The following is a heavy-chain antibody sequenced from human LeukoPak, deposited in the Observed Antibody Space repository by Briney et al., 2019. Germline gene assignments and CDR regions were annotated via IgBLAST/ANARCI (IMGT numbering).Heavy chain of an antibody. Sequence: ASVKVSCKASGYSFTNYAMHWVRQAPGQRLEWMGWINGGNGNTQYSQEFQGRVTSTRDTSASTAYMELSSPRSEDMAVYYCARGAYDFWSGYPNFDYWGQGTLVTVSS. V-gene: IGHV1-3*03. CDR2: INGGNGNT. D-gene: IGHD3-3*01. CDR1: GYSFTNYA. J-gene: IGHJ4*02. CDR3: ARGAYDFWSGYPNFDY.